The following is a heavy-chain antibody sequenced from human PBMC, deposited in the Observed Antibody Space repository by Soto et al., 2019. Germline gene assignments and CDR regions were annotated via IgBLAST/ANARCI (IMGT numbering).Heavy chain of an antibody. V-gene: IGHV3-48*02. CDR1: GFTLSSYK. Sequence: EVQLVESGGGLVQPGGSLRLSFAASGFTLSSYKMNWSRQAPGKGLGWVSYISGSSDTIYYEDSVEGRFTISRDNAKNSLYLQMDSLRDEDTAVYYCARDHGGSTWFVGIYYYFGVDVWGQGTTVTVSS. CDR3: ARDHGGSTWFVGIYYYFGVDV. CDR2: ISGSSDTI. D-gene: IGHD6-13*01. J-gene: IGHJ6*02.